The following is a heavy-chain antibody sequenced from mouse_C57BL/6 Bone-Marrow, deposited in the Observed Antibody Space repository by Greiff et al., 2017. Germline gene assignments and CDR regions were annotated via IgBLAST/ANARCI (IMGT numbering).Heavy chain of an antibody. J-gene: IGHJ1*03. Sequence: VQLQQSGPELVKPGASVKISCKASGYTFTDYYMNWVKQSHGKSLEWIGDITPNNGGTSYNQKFKGKATLTVDTFSSTAYMALRSLTSEDSAVYYCARGGYGNYEGSYWYFDVWGTGTTVTVSS. D-gene: IGHD2-1*01. CDR1: GYTFTDYY. V-gene: IGHV1-26*01. CDR2: ITPNNGGT. CDR3: ARGGYGNYEGSYWYFDV.